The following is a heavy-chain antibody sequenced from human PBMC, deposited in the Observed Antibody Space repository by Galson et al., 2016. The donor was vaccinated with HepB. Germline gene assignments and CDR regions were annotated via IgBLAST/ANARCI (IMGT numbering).Heavy chain of an antibody. CDR3: ARWDVGASAFDI. CDR2: IYYSGST. V-gene: IGHV4-39*01. CDR1: GGPISSNTYY. D-gene: IGHD3-10*01. Sequence: LTCTVSGGPISSNTYYWGWIRQSPGKGLEWIGSIYYSGSTYYNPSLKGRLTVSVDTSRKQASLKLRSVTATDTAAYYCARWDVGASAFDIWGQGTMVTVSS. J-gene: IGHJ3*02.